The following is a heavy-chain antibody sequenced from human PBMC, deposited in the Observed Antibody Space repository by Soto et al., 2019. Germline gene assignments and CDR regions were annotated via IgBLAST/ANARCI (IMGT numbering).Heavy chain of an antibody. CDR2: MYYDGST. CDR3: AISTIEPRLFMLPFDS. CDR1: AGSISSGRYY. J-gene: IGHJ4*02. D-gene: IGHD6-6*01. V-gene: IGHV4-39*01. Sequence: SDNLSLTCTVSAGSISSGRYYFCWLRHPPGKGLESVGTMYYDGSTHYSPSLKSRVTTSIDTSKNQFSLKLSSVTAADTAIYYCAISTIEPRLFMLPFDSWGQGTLVTVS.